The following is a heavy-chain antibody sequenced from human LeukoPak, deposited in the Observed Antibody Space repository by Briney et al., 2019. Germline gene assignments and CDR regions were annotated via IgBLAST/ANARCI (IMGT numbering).Heavy chain of an antibody. Sequence: ASVKVSCKASGGTFSDYALNWARQAPGQGLEWMGVFIPILDTANSTQKFQGRLTITADISTATVYMELSSLRFDDTAVYFCAGIPVFGVVLHQEPVWGKGTTVTVSS. CDR1: GGTFSDYA. CDR2: FIPILDTA. V-gene: IGHV1-69*10. CDR3: AGIPVFGVVLHQEPV. J-gene: IGHJ6*03. D-gene: IGHD3-3*01.